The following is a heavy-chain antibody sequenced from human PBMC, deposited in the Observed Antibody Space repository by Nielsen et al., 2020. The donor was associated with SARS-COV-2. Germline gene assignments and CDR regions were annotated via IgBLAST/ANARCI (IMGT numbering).Heavy chain of an antibody. CDR2: ITHSGSS. J-gene: IGHJ4*02. Sequence: SETLSLTCAVSGGSFRASYWSWIGQPQGMGLEWIGEITHSGSSNYNPSLKSRLTISVDTSKNQFSLKLSSVTAADTAVYYCARGQLRYFNWLLYPSPQFDYWGQGTLVTVSS. V-gene: IGHV4-34*01. CDR1: GGSFRASY. CDR3: ARGQLRYFNWLLYPSPQFDY. D-gene: IGHD3-9*01.